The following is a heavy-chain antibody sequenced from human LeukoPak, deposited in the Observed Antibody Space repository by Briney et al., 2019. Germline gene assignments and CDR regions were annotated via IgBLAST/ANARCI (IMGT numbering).Heavy chain of an antibody. CDR3: ARGLNIGDYMDV. CDR2: ISSSSSYI. D-gene: IGHD3-10*01. V-gene: IGHV3-21*01. J-gene: IGHJ6*03. Sequence: PGGSLRLSCAASGFTFSSYSMNWVRQAPGKGPEWVSSISSSSSYIYYADSVKGRFTISRDNAKNSLYLQMNSLRAEDTAVYYCARGLNIGDYMDVWGKGTTVTVSS. CDR1: GFTFSSYS.